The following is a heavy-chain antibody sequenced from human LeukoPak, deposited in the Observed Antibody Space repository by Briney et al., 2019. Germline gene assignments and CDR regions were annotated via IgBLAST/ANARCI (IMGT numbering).Heavy chain of an antibody. D-gene: IGHD3-9*01. J-gene: IGHJ6*02. CDR2: IIPIFGTA. CDR1: GGTFSSYA. CDR3: ARDLIDILTGYNPYYYYGMDV. V-gene: IGHV1-69*13. Sequence: ASVNVSCKASGGTFSSYAISWVRQAPGQGLEWMGGIIPIFGTANYAQKFQGRVTITADESTSTAYMELSSLRSEDTAVYYCARDLIDILTGYNPYYYYGMDVWGQGTTVTVSS.